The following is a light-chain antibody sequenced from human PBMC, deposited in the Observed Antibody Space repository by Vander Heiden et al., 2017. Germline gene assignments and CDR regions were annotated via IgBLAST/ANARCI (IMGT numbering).Light chain of an antibody. CDR2: RAS. J-gene: IGKJ1*01. CDR3: QQYKSYPWT. V-gene: IGKV1-5*03. CDR1: QSISSW. Sequence: DIQMTQSPSTLSASVGDRVTITCRASQSISSWLAWYQQKPVKAPKLLIYRASGLESGVPSRFSGSGSETEFTLTISSLQPDDFATYYCQQYKSYPWTFGQGTKVEMK.